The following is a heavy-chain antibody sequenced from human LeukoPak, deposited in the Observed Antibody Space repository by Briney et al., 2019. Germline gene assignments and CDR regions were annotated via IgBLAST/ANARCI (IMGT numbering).Heavy chain of an antibody. CDR3: TRHGGRDYYDSTEDAFDI. Sequence: GGSLRLSCAASGFTFSGSAMHWVRQASGKGLEWVGRIRSKAHSYATAYAASVKGRFTISRDDSKNTAYLQMNGLKTEDTAVYYCTRHGGRDYYDSTEDAFDIWGQGTMVTVSS. J-gene: IGHJ3*02. CDR1: GFTFSGSA. CDR2: IRSKAHSYAT. D-gene: IGHD3-22*01. V-gene: IGHV3-73*01.